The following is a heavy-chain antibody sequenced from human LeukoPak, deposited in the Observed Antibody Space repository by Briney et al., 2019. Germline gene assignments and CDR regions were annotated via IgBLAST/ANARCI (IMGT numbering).Heavy chain of an antibody. V-gene: IGHV1-46*01. CDR1: GYTFTSYY. Sequence: GASVKVSCKASGYTFTSYYMHWARQAPGQGLEWMGKINPSGGSTSYAQKFQGRVTMTRDRSTSTVYMELSSLRAEDTAVYYCAKDLRFNYVWEAGNWGQGTLVTVSS. CDR2: INPSGGST. CDR3: AKDLRFNYVWEAGN. D-gene: IGHD3-16*01. J-gene: IGHJ4*02.